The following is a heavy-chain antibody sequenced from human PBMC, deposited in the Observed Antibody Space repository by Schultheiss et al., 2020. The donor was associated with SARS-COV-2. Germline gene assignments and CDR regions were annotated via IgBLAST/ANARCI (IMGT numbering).Heavy chain of an antibody. D-gene: IGHD3-3*01. V-gene: IGHV3-48*02. Sequence: GGSLRLSCAASGFTFSSYSMNWVRQAPGKGLEWVSSISSSSSTIYYADSVKGRFTISRDNAKNSLYLQMNSLRDEDTAVYYCARDPDYDFWSGYSRHFDYWGQGTLVTVSS. CDR1: GFTFSSYS. J-gene: IGHJ4*02. CDR3: ARDPDYDFWSGYSRHFDY. CDR2: ISSSSSTI.